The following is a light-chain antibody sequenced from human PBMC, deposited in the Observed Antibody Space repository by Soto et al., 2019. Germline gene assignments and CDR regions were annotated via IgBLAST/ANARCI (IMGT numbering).Light chain of an antibody. CDR3: HQYGRTSWT. Sequence: EIVLTQSPGTLSLSPGEGATLSCRASQSVSTNFFAWYQQKPGQDPRLLIYGASTRATGIPDRFSGSGSGTDVTLTISRLEPEDFAVYYCHQYGRTSWTFGQGTKVEIK. J-gene: IGKJ1*01. CDR2: GAS. V-gene: IGKV3-20*01. CDR1: QSVSTNF.